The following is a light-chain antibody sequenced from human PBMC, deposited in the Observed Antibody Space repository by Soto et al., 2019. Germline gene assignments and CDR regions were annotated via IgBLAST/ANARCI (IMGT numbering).Light chain of an antibody. CDR1: QSVSSN. CDR3: QQYNNWPPIT. Sequence: EIVMTQSPPTLSVSPGARITLSCRASQSVSSNLAWYQRKPGQAPRLLIYGASTRATGIPARFSGSGSGTEFTLTISRLQSEDFALYYCQQYNNWPPITFGQGTRLEIK. J-gene: IGKJ5*01. V-gene: IGKV3-15*01. CDR2: GAS.